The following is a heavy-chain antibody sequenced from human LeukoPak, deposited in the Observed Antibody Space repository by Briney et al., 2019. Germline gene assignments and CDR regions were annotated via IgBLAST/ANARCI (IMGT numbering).Heavy chain of an antibody. CDR2: INAGNGNT. D-gene: IGHD4-17*01. CDR1: GYTFTSYA. CDR3: AKDPTDYGDYGIDFEDY. J-gene: IGHJ4*02. V-gene: IGHV1-3*01. Sequence: ASVKVSCKASGYTFTSYAMHWVRQAPGQRLEWMGWINAGNGNTKYSQKFQGRATITRDTSASTAYMELSSLRSEDTAVYYCAKDPTDYGDYGIDFEDYWGQGTLVTVSS.